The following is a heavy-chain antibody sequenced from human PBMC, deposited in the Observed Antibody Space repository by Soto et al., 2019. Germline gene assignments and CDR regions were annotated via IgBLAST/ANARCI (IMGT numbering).Heavy chain of an antibody. D-gene: IGHD5-12*01. CDR3: ARDKSTGGYDFDGYYYYGMDV. CDR1: GFTFSSYR. V-gene: IGHV3-48*02. CDR2: ISSSSSTI. Sequence: GGSLRLSFAASGFTFSSYRMNWVRQAPVNLLEWVSYISSSSSTIYYSDSLKGRFTIARDNAKNSLYLQMNSLRDEDTAVYYFARDKSTGGYDFDGYYYYGMDVWGKGTTVTVSS. J-gene: IGHJ6*04.